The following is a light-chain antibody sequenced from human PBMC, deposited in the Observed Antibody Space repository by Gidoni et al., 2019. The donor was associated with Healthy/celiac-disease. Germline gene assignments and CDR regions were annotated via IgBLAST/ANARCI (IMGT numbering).Light chain of an antibody. V-gene: IGKV1-39*01. CDR2: AAS. CDR1: QSIRSY. Sequence: DIQMTQSPSSLSASVGDRVTITCRASQSIRSYLNWYQQRPGKAPKRLIYAASTLQSGVPSRFSGSVSGTDFTLTISSLVPEDFATYYCQQSYTTPLTFGGGTKVEIK. CDR3: QQSYTTPLT. J-gene: IGKJ4*01.